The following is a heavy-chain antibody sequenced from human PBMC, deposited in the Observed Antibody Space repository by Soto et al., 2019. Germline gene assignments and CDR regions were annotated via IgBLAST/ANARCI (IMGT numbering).Heavy chain of an antibody. CDR3: ASCKGRDYCDS. Sequence: EVQLVESGGGLVQPGGSLRLSCAASGFTFSSYWMSWVRQAPGKGLEWVANIKQDGSEKYYVDSVKGRFTISRDNAKNSLYLQMNSLRAEDTVVYYCASCKGRDYCDSWGQGTLVTVSS. V-gene: IGHV3-7*01. D-gene: IGHD3-10*01. J-gene: IGHJ5*01. CDR2: IKQDGSEK. CDR1: GFTFSSYW.